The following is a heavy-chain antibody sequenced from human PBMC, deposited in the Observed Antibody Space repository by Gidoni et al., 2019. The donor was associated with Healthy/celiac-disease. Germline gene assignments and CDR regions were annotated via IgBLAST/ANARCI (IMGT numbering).Heavy chain of an antibody. J-gene: IGHJ4*02. CDR1: GGSISSGGYY. CDR3: ARDRGAAYYYDSSGYYSGYYFDY. Sequence: QVQLQESGPGLVKPSQTLSLTCTVSGGSISSGGYYWSWIRQHPGKGLEWIGYIYYSGSTYYNPSLKSRVTISVDTSKNQFSLKLSSVTAADTAVYYCARDRGAAYYYDSSGYYSGYYFDYWGQGTLVTVSS. CDR2: IYYSGST. D-gene: IGHD3-22*01. V-gene: IGHV4-31*03.